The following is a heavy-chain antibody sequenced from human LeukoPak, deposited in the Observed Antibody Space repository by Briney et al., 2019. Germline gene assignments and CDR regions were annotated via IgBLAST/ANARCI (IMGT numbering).Heavy chain of an antibody. CDR1: GGSISSSSYY. V-gene: IGHV4-39*01. Sequence: SETLSLTCTVSGGSISSSSYYWGWIRQPPGKGLEWIGSIYYSGSTYYSPSLKSRVTISVDTSKNQFSLKLSSVTAADTAVYYCARRNDYGDYGYFDYWGQGTLVTVSS. D-gene: IGHD4-17*01. CDR3: ARRNDYGDYGYFDY. J-gene: IGHJ4*02. CDR2: IYYSGST.